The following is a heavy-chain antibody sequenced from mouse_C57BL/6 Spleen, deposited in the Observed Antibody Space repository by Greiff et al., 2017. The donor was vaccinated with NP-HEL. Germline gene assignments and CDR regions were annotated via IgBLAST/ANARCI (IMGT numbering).Heavy chain of an antibody. CDR1: GYTFTDYE. CDR3: TRYYGSGMDY. J-gene: IGHJ4*01. V-gene: IGHV1-15*01. CDR2: IDPETGGT. D-gene: IGHD1-1*01. Sequence: LVESGAELVRPGASVTLSCKASGYTFTDYEMHWVKQTPVHGLEWIGAIDPETGGTAYNQKFKGKAILTADKSSSTAYMELRSLTSEDSAVYYCTRYYGSGMDYWGQGTSVTVSS.